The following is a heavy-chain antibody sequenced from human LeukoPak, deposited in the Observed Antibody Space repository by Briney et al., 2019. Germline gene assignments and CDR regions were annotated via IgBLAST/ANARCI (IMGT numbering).Heavy chain of an antibody. Sequence: SETLSLTCAVSGYSISSDYHWGWIRQPPGKGLEWIANVHHSGSTYYNPSLKSRVTISVDTSKNQFSLEVTSMTASDTAVYYCVRYKYGPLDCWGQGSLVTVSS. D-gene: IGHD1-1*01. CDR2: VHHSGST. J-gene: IGHJ4*02. CDR1: GYSISSDYH. CDR3: VRYKYGPLDC. V-gene: IGHV4-38-2*01.